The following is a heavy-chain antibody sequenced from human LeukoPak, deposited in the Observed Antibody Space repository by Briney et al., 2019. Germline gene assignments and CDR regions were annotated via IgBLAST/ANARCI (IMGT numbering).Heavy chain of an antibody. Sequence: GGSLRLSCAASGFTFSSYSMNWVRQAPGKGLEWVSYTSSSSSTIYYADSVKGRFTISRDNAKNSLYLQMNSLRAEDTAVYYCARSLPNYYDSSGSHAFDIWGQGTMVTVSS. D-gene: IGHD3-22*01. CDR2: TSSSSSTI. J-gene: IGHJ3*02. V-gene: IGHV3-48*01. CDR3: ARSLPNYYDSSGSHAFDI. CDR1: GFTFSSYS.